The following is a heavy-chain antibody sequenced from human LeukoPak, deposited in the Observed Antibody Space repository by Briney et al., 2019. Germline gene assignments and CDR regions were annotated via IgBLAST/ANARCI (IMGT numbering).Heavy chain of an antibody. V-gene: IGHV3-7*01. D-gene: IGHD3-10*01. CDR3: ARDETLLWFGELLHYFDY. CDR1: GFTFSSYW. J-gene: IGHJ4*02. CDR2: IKQDGSEK. Sequence: PGGSLRLSCAASGFTFSSYWMSWVRQAPGKGLEWVANIKQDGSEKYYVDSVKGRFTISRDNAKNSLYVQMNSLRAEDTAVYYCARDETLLWFGELLHYFDYWGQGTLVTVSS.